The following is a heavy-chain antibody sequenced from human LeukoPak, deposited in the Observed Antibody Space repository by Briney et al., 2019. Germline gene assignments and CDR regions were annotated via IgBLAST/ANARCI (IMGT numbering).Heavy chain of an antibody. D-gene: IGHD1-20*01. Sequence: PSETLSLTCAVSGGSISSGGYSWSWIRQPPGKGLEWIGYIYHSGSTYYNPSLKSRVTISVDRSKNQFSLKLSSVTAADTAVYYCARVNRYNWNYVDYWGQGTLVTVSS. CDR1: GGSISSGGYS. V-gene: IGHV4-30-2*01. CDR2: IYHSGST. J-gene: IGHJ4*02. CDR3: ARVNRYNWNYVDY.